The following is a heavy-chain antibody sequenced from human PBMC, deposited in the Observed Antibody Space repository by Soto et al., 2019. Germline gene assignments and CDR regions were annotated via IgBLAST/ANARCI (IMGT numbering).Heavy chain of an antibody. CDR3: ARLGSGSFRD. D-gene: IGHD1-26*01. V-gene: IGHV4-59*08. CDR1: GGSISSYY. CDR2: IYYSGST. Sequence: QVQLQESGPGLVKPSETLSLTCTVSGGSISSYYWSWIRQPPGKGLEWIGYIYYSGSTNYNPSLKXXVXIXXDTSNNQFSLKLSSVPAADPAMYYCARLGSGSFRDWGQGTLVTVSS. J-gene: IGHJ4*02.